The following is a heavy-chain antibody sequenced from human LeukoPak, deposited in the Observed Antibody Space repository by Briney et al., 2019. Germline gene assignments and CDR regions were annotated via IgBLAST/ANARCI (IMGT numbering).Heavy chain of an antibody. J-gene: IGHJ6*02. CDR1: GGSFSAYY. V-gene: IGHV4-34*01. CDR3: ASRIVVVPAVNHGMDV. CDR2: INHSGST. D-gene: IGHD2-2*01. Sequence: PSETLSLTCAVYGGSFSAYYWSWIRQPPGKGLEWIGEINHSGSTNYNPSLKSRVTISVDTSKNQFSLKLSSVTAADTAVYYCASRIVVVPAVNHGMDVWGQGATVTVSS.